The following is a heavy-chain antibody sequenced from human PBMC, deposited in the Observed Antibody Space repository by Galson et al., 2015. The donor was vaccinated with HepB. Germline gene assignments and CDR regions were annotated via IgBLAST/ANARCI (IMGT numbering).Heavy chain of an antibody. D-gene: IGHD3-10*01. Sequence: SVKVSCKASGGTFSSYAISWVRQAPGQGLEWMGGIIPIFGTANYAQKFQGRVTITADESTSTAYMELSSLRSEDTAVYYCARDYSMVRGVIERGPDYYYYGMDVWGQGTTVTVSS. CDR1: GGTFSSYA. J-gene: IGHJ6*02. CDR3: ARDYSMVRGVIERGPDYYYYGMDV. CDR2: IIPIFGTA. V-gene: IGHV1-69*13.